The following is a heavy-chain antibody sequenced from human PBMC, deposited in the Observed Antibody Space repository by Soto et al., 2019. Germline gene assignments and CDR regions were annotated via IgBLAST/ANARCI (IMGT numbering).Heavy chain of an antibody. J-gene: IGHJ4*02. CDR2: TYYRSNWNN. D-gene: IGHD3-10*01. Sequence: QTLSLTCAISGDSVSSNSAAWNWIRQSPSRGLEWLGRTYYRSNWNNHYAEAVKSRITINPDTSKNQFSLVLNSVTPEDTAVYYCAGEKYGSGSHFDYWGQGTPVTVSS. V-gene: IGHV6-1*01. CDR3: AGEKYGSGSHFDY. CDR1: GDSVSSNSAA.